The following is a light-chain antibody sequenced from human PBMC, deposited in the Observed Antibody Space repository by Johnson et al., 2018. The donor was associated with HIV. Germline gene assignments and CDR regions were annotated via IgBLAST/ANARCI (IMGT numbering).Light chain of an antibody. CDR1: SSNIGNNY. J-gene: IGLJ1*01. Sequence: QSVLTQSPSVSAAPGQKVTISCSGSSSNIGNNYVSWYQQLPGTAPKLLIYENNKRPSGIPDRFSGSKSGTSATLGITGLQTGDEADYYCGTWDSCLSAGGFVFGTGTKVTVL. CDR2: ENN. CDR3: GTWDSCLSAGGFV. V-gene: IGLV1-51*02.